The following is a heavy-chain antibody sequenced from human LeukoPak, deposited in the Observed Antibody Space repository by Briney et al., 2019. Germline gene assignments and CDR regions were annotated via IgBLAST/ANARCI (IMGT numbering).Heavy chain of an antibody. D-gene: IGHD6-19*01. CDR3: AREWYSSGWYGGHDAFDI. CDR2: IIPIFGTA. V-gene: IGHV1-69*13. Sequence: GASVTVSCKASGGTFSSYAISWVRQAPGQGLEWMGGIIPIFGTANYAQKFQGRVTITADESTSTAYLELISLRSEDTAVYYCAREWYSSGWYGGHDAFDIWGQGTMVTVSS. J-gene: IGHJ3*02. CDR1: GGTFSSYA.